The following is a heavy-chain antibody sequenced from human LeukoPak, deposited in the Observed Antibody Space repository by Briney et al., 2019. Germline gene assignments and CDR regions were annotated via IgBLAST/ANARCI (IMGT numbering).Heavy chain of an antibody. D-gene: IGHD3-16*01. V-gene: IGHV4-39*01. Sequence: PSETLSLTCSISGDSITTNSYWWGWIRQSPGKGLEWIGSIYSSGNSYYNPSLKTRATISPYTTKNQYALRLTSVTAADTAIYYCARRGIWDLQIGNWFDSWGQGILVIVSS. CDR3: ARRGIWDLQIGNWFDS. CDR1: GDSITTNSYW. CDR2: IYSSGNS. J-gene: IGHJ5*01.